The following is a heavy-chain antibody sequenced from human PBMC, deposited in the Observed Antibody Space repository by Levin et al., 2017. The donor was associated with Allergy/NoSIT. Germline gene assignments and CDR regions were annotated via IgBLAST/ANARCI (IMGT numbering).Heavy chain of an antibody. CDR3: ARDPLYGDYVDY. V-gene: IGHV3-21*01. CDR2: ISSSSSYI. J-gene: IGHJ4*02. CDR1: GFTFSSYS. Sequence: GGSLRLSCAASGFTFSSYSMNWVRQAPGKGLEWVSSISSSSSYIYYADSVKGRFTISRDNAKNSLYLQMNSLRAEDTAVYYCARDPLYGDYVDYWGQGTLVTVSS. D-gene: IGHD3-16*01.